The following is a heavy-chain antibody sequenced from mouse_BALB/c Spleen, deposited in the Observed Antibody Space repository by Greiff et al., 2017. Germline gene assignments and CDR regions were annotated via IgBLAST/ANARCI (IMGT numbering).Heavy chain of an antibody. Sequence: VQLQQSGPELVKPGASVKMSCKASGYTFTSYVMHWVKQKPGQGLEWIGYINPYNDGTKYNEKFKGKATLTSDKSSSTAYMELSSLTSEDSAVYYCARKTVVATDYAMDYWGQGTSVTVSS. J-gene: IGHJ4*01. V-gene: IGHV1-14*01. CDR3: ARKTVVATDYAMDY. CDR1: GYTFTSYV. D-gene: IGHD1-1*01. CDR2: INPYNDGT.